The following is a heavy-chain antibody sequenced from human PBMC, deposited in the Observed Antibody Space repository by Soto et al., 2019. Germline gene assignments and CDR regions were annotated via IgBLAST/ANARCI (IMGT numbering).Heavy chain of an antibody. CDR3: ARVGDYDFWSGYSKVLPFDP. CDR2: IYYSGST. CDR1: GGSISSYY. Sequence: TSETLSLTCTVSGGSISSYYWSWIRQPPGKGLEWIGYIYYSGSTNYNPSLKSRVTISVDTSKNQFSLKLSSVTAADTAVYYCARVGDYDFWSGYSKVLPFDPWGQGTLVTVSS. V-gene: IGHV4-59*01. D-gene: IGHD3-3*01. J-gene: IGHJ5*02.